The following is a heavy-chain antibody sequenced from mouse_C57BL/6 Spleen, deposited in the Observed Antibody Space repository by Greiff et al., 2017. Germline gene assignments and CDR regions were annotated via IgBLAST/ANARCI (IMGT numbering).Heavy chain of an antibody. CDR1: GYTFTDYY. CDR3: AIYDGISFAY. CDR2: INPNNGGT. V-gene: IGHV1-26*01. D-gene: IGHD1-1*01. Sequence: EVQLQQSGPELVKPGASVKISCKASGYTFTDYYMNWVKQSHGKSLEWIGDINPNNGGTSYNQKFKGKATLTVDKSSSTAYMELRSLTSEDSAVYYCAIYDGISFAYWGQGTTLTASS. J-gene: IGHJ2*01.